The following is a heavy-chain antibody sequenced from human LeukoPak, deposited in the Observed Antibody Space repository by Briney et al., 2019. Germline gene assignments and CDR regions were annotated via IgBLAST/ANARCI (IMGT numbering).Heavy chain of an antibody. V-gene: IGHV3-30*02. CDR1: TFTFSSYG. CDR3: ANTMYSSAWSPFDY. J-gene: IGHJ4*02. Sequence: PGGSLRLSCAASTFTFSSYGMHWVRQAPGKGLEWVAFIQYDGNKRYYADSVKGRFTISRDKSKNTLYLQMNSLRPEDTAIYYCANTMYSSAWSPFDYWGRGTLVTVSS. D-gene: IGHD6-19*01. CDR2: IQYDGNKR.